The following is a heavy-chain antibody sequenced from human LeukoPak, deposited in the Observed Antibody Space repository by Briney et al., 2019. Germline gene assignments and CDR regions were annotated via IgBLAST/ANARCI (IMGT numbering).Heavy chain of an antibody. CDR1: GFTFSSYW. J-gene: IGHJ4*02. CDR3: ARVGSSSWPDY. D-gene: IGHD6-13*01. Sequence: GGSLRLSCAASGFTFSSYWMHWVRQAPGKGLVWVSRINSDGSSTSYADSVKGRFTISRDNAKNTLYLQMNSLRAEDTAVYYCARVGSSSWPDYWGQGTLATVSS. V-gene: IGHV3-74*01. CDR2: INSDGSST.